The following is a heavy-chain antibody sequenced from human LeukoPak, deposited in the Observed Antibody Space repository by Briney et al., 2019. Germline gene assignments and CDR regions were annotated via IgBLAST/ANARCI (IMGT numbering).Heavy chain of an antibody. V-gene: IGHV1-8*01. CDR1: GYTFTSYD. CDR2: MNPNSGNT. J-gene: IGHJ5*02. CDR3: AREDRLGNWFDP. Sequence: ASVKVSCKASGYTFTSYDINWVRQATGQGLEWMGWMNPNSGNTGYAQKFQGRVTMTRNTSIGTAYMELSSLRSEDTAVYYCAREDRLGNWFDPWGQGTLVTVSS.